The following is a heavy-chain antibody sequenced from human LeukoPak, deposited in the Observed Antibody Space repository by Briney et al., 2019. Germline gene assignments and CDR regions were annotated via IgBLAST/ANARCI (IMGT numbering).Heavy chain of an antibody. CDR2: ITPIFGTA. J-gene: IGHJ4*02. V-gene: IGHV1-69*05. Sequence: ASVTVSCKASGGTFSSYAISWVRQAPGQGLEWMGGITPIFGTANYAQKFQGRVTITTDESTSTAYMELSSLRSEDTAVYYCARGISGSYTADYWGQGTLVTVSS. CDR3: ARGISGSYTADY. CDR1: GGTFSSYA. D-gene: IGHD1-26*01.